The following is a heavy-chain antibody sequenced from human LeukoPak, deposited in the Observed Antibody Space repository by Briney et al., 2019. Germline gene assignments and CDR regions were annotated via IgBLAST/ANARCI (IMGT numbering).Heavy chain of an antibody. D-gene: IGHD3-3*01. CDR3: ARQSIFGVVPSNWFDP. CDR1: GGSISSYY. V-gene: IGHV4-59*08. J-gene: IGHJ5*02. CDR2: IYYSGST. Sequence: SETLSITCTVSGGSISSYYWSWIRQPPGKGLEWIGYIYYSGSTNYNPSFKSRVTISVDTSKNQFSLKLSSVTAADTAVYYCARQSIFGVVPSNWFDPWGQGTLVTVSS.